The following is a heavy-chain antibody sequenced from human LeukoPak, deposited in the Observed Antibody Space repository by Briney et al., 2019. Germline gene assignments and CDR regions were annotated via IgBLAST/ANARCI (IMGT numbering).Heavy chain of an antibody. CDR3: ARDKIVGATNLDF. V-gene: IGHV3-7*01. CDR1: GFTFSDYW. D-gene: IGHD1-26*01. Sequence: GGSLRLSCAACGFTFSDYWMSWVRQATGKGLEWVANIKQDRSETYYVDSVKGRFTISRDNAKNSLYLQMNSLRADDTAVYYCARDKIVGATNLDFWGQGTLVTVSS. CDR2: IKQDRSET. J-gene: IGHJ4*02.